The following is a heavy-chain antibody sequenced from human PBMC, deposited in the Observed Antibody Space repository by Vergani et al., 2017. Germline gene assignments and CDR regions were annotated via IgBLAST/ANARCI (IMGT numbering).Heavy chain of an antibody. CDR2: INPSGGST. V-gene: IGHV1-46*03. D-gene: IGHD6-13*01. CDR3: ARDLKAAAGLRTSSAPDY. Sequence: QVQLVQSGAEVKKPGASVKFSCKASGYTFTSYYMHWVRQAPGQGLEWMGIINPSGGSTSYEQKFQGRVTMTRATSTLTVYRELSSLRSEDTAVYYCARDLKAAAGLRTSSAPDYWGQGTLVTVSS. CDR1: GYTFTSYY. J-gene: IGHJ4*02.